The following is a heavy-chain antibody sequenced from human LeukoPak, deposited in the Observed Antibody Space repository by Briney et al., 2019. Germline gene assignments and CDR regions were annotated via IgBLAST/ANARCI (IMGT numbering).Heavy chain of an antibody. CDR1: GFTFSSYA. CDR2: ISGSGGST. CDR3: ARDRFPESIVGATLAY. J-gene: IGHJ4*02. D-gene: IGHD1-26*01. V-gene: IGHV3-23*01. Sequence: GGSLRLSCAASGFTFSSYAMSWVRQAPGKGLEWVSAISGSGGSTYYADSVKGRFTISRDNSKNTLYLQMNSLRAEDTAVYYCARDRFPESIVGATLAYWGQGTLVTVSS.